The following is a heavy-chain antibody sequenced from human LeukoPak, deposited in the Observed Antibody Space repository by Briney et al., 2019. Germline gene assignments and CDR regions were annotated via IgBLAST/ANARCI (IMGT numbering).Heavy chain of an antibody. J-gene: IGHJ4*02. D-gene: IGHD3-22*01. Sequence: PGGSLRLSCAASGFTFNNYAMTWVRQAPEKGLEWVSAITGSGASTDYADSVKGRFTISRDNSKNTIYLQMNSLRAEDTAIYYCAKRSSTSSGYFDFWGRGTLVTVSS. V-gene: IGHV3-23*01. CDR2: ITGSGAST. CDR1: GFTFNNYA. CDR3: AKRSSTSSGYFDF.